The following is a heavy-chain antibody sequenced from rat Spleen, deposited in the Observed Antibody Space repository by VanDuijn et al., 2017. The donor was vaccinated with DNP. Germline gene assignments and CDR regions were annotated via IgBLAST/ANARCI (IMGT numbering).Heavy chain of an antibody. J-gene: IGHJ2*01. Sequence: EVQLVESGGGLVQPGRSLKLSCAASGFTFSDYAMAWVRQAPGKGLEWVASIGSTGDNTYYSDSVKGRFTISRDNAKTTLYLQMDSLRSEDTATYYCTRGPIYYSSSYIPDYWGQGVMVTVSS. CDR1: GFTFSDYA. CDR3: TRGPIYYSSSYIPDY. V-gene: IGHV5-25*01. D-gene: IGHD1-2*01. CDR2: IGSTGDNT.